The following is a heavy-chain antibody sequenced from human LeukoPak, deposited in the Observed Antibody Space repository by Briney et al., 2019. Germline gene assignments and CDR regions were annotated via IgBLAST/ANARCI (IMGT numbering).Heavy chain of an antibody. CDR2: INHSGST. Sequence: SETLSLTCAVSGGSISYTYWSWIRQPPGKGLEWIGEINHSGSTNYNPSLKSRVTISVDTSKNQFSLKLSSVTAADTAVYYCARGGFYDFWSGYYNGPYYFDYWGQGTLVTVSS. CDR1: GGSISYTY. CDR3: ARGGFYDFWSGYYNGPYYFDY. J-gene: IGHJ4*02. D-gene: IGHD3-3*01. V-gene: IGHV4-34*01.